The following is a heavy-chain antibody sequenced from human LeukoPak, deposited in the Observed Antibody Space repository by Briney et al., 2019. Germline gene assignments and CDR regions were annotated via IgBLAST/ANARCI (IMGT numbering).Heavy chain of an antibody. CDR3: TTDQASGSYSNAFDI. CDR2: ISSSSGTI. J-gene: IGHJ3*02. CDR1: GFPFSDYS. V-gene: IGHV3-48*01. Sequence: PGGSLRLSCAASGFPFSDYSMNWVRQAPGKGLEWISYISSSSGTIFYADSVKGRFTISRDNAKNSLYLQMNSLRAEDTAVYYCTTDQASGSYSNAFDIWGQGTMVTVSS. D-gene: IGHD1-26*01.